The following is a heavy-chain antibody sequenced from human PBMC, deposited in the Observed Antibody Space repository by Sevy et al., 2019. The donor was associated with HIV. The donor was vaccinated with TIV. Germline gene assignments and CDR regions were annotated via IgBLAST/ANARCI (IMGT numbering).Heavy chain of an antibody. D-gene: IGHD6-13*01. Sequence: SETLSLTCTVSGASIRDSSYYWTWIRQPPGKGLEWIGNIYSYGETYYNSSLKSRVTISVDTSKNQFSLSLTSVTAADTAIYFCARSMEQQLDAFDIWGQGTMVTVSS. CDR1: GASIRDSSYY. J-gene: IGHJ3*02. V-gene: IGHV4-39*01. CDR2: IYSYGET. CDR3: ARSMEQQLDAFDI.